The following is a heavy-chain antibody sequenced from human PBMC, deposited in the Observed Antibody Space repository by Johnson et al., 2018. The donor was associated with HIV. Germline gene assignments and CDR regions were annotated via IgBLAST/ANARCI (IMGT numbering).Heavy chain of an antibody. J-gene: IGHJ3*01. CDR2: ILYRGSNK. D-gene: IGHD3-16*02. V-gene: IGHV3-30*03. CDR3: ARDEYDYVWGSYRPDGFDF. Sequence: QMLLVESGGGVVQPGRSLRLSCAASGFTFSNYGMHWVRQAPGKGLEWVAVILYRGSNKYYADSVKGRFTISRDNSKNTLYLQMNSLRAEDTAVYYCARDEYDYVWGSYRPDGFDFWGQGTMVTVSS. CDR1: GFTFSNYG.